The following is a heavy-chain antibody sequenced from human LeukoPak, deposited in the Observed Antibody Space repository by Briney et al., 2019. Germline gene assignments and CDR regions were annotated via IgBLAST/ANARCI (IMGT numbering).Heavy chain of an antibody. D-gene: IGHD2-21*01. V-gene: IGHV3-7*01. Sequence: GGSLRPSCAASGSILTSYWMSWVRQAPGKGREWVANIKQDGSKKYYVDSVKGRFTISRINATNSLYLRMTSLRVQDTALNYCAKNRAYGQFLYENDFWGQGTLVTVSS. J-gene: IGHJ4*02. CDR2: IKQDGSKK. CDR3: AKNRAYGQFLYENDF. CDR1: GSILTSYW.